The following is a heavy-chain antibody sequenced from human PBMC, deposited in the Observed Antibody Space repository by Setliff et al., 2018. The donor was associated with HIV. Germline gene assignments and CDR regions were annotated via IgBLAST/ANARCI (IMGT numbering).Heavy chain of an antibody. D-gene: IGHD3-22*01. Sequence: LSLTCTVSGGSISSDDYYWNWIRQPPGKGLEWIGYITYSGSAYYNTSLKSRVTISVDTSKNPFYLRLSSVTAADTAVYYCARHSGSGYYLIDPWGQGTLVTVSS. J-gene: IGHJ5*02. CDR1: GGSISSDDYY. CDR3: ARHSGSGYYLIDP. V-gene: IGHV4-30-4*08. CDR2: ITYSGSA.